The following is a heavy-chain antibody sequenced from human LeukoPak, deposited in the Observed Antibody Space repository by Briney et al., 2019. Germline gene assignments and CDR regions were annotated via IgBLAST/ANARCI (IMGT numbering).Heavy chain of an antibody. Sequence: ASVKVSCKASGYTFSTYGISWVRQAPGQGLEWMGWISCYNGKTNYAQKFQGRVTMTTDTSTNTAYMELRSLRSDDTAVYYCAREHSRSRWYLEYFQHWGQGTLVTVSS. CDR3: AREHSRSRWYLEYFQH. J-gene: IGHJ1*01. D-gene: IGHD6-13*01. CDR1: GYTFSTYG. V-gene: IGHV1-18*01. CDR2: ISCYNGKT.